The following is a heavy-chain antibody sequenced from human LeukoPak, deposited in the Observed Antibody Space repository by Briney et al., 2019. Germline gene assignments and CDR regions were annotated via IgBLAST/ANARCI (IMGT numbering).Heavy chain of an antibody. D-gene: IGHD1-1*01. CDR2: IKQDGSEK. CDR3: ARDESGTFDY. Sequence: GGSLRLSCAPSAFTFSGYWMSWVRQAPGKGLEWVAIIKQDGSEKYYVDSVKGRFTISRDNAKKSLYLQMNSLRAEDTAVYYCARDESGTFDYWGQGTLVTVSS. J-gene: IGHJ4*02. CDR1: AFTFSGYW. V-gene: IGHV3-7*01.